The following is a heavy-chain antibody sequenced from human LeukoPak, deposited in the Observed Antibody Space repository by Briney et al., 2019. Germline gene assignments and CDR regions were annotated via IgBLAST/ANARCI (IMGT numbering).Heavy chain of an antibody. J-gene: IGHJ3*02. Sequence: GGSLRLSCAASGFTFSSYAMSWVRQAPGKGLEWVSAISGSGDSTYYADSVRGRFTISRDNSKNMLYLQMNSLRAEDTAVYYCARDGIRWDSSAFDAFDIWGQGTMVTVSS. CDR1: GFTFSSYA. D-gene: IGHD3-22*01. CDR3: ARDGIRWDSSAFDAFDI. CDR2: ISGSGDST. V-gene: IGHV3-23*01.